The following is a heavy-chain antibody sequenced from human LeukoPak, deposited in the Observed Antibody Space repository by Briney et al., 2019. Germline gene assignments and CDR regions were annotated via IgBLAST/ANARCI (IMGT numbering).Heavy chain of an antibody. CDR1: GGSICGYY. V-gene: IGHV4-4*07. CDR3: ARGYCSGGSCSSGSSFVY. D-gene: IGHD2-15*01. J-gene: IGHJ4*02. CDR2: IYTSGST. Sequence: SETLSLTSTVSGGSICGYYWSWIRQPAGKGLEWIGRIYTSGSTNYNPSLKSRVTMSVDTSKYQFSLKLSSVTAGDTAVYYCARGYCSGGSCSSGSSFVYWGQGTLVTVSS.